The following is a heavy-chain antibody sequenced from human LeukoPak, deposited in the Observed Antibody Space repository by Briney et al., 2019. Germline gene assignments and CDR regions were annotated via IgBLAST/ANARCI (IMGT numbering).Heavy chain of an antibody. J-gene: IGHJ3*02. CDR2: ISWNSGSI. CDR1: GFTFDDYA. CDR3: AGPGRYGANLDDAFDI. Sequence: GGSLILSCAASGFTFDDYAMHWVRHAPGKGLEWVSGISWNSGSIGYADSVKGRFTISRDNAKNSLYLQMNSLRAEDTALYYCAGPGRYGANLDDAFDIWGQGTMVTVSS. V-gene: IGHV3-9*01. D-gene: IGHD4/OR15-4a*01.